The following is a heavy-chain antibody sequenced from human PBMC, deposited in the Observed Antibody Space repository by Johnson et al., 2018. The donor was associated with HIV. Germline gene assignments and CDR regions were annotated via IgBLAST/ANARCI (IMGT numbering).Heavy chain of an antibody. J-gene: IGHJ3*02. CDR2: INWNGGST. CDR3: ARDGMYSSPDDAFDI. D-gene: IGHD6-13*01. Sequence: VQLLESGGGVVQPGRSLRLSCAASGFTFSSYAMHWVRQAPGKGLEWVSGINWNGGSTGYVDSLKGRFVISRDNAQNLLFLQMSNLRAEDSAVYYCARDGMYSSPDDAFDIWGQGTVVIVSS. CDR1: GFTFSSYA. V-gene: IGHV3-20*04.